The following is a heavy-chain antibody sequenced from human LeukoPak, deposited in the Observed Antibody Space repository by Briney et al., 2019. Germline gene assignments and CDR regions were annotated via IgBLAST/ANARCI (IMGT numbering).Heavy chain of an antibody. J-gene: IGHJ4*02. CDR3: AKDDDDFWSGYYPFDY. D-gene: IGHD3-3*01. Sequence: GGSLRLSCVASGFTFANYAMSWVRQAPGKGLEWVSAISGSGGGTYYAESVKGRFTISRDNPKNTLYLQMNSLRAEDTAVYYCAKDDDDFWSGYYPFDYWGQGTLVTVSA. CDR1: GFTFANYA. V-gene: IGHV3-23*01. CDR2: ISGSGGGT.